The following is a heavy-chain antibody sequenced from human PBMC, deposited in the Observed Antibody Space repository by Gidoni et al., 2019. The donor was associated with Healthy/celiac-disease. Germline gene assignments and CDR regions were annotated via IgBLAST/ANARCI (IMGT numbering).Heavy chain of an antibody. CDR1: GFTFRSYG. CDR2: IWYEGSNK. Sequence: QVQLVESGGGVVQPGRSLRLSCAASGFTFRSYGMHWVRQAPGKGLAWVAVIWYEGSNKYYADSVKGRFTISRDNSKNTLYLQMNSLRAEDTAVYYWARDQGDGGMVKNYFDYWGQGTLVTVSS. J-gene: IGHJ4*02. D-gene: IGHD2-8*01. CDR3: ARDQGDGGMVKNYFDY. V-gene: IGHV3-33*01.